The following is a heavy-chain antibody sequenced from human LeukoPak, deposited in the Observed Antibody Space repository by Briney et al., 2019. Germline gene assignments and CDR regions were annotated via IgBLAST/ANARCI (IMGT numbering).Heavy chain of an antibody. V-gene: IGHV5-51*01. D-gene: IGHD3-9*01. J-gene: IGHJ4*02. CDR3: ARPLRYFDWSFDY. CDR2: IYPGDSDT. Sequence: GASLQISCKGSGYSFTSYWIGWVRQLPGKGLEWMGIIYPGDSDTRYSPSFQGQVTISADKSISTAYLQWSSLKASDTAMYYCARPLRYFDWSFDYWGQGTLVTVSS. CDR1: GYSFTSYW.